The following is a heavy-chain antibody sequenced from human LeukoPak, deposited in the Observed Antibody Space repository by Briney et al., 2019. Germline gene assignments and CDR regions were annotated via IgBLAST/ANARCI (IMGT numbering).Heavy chain of an antibody. CDR3: AKGGAVTGTMYFQY. CDR1: GFTFATYT. CDR2: IRSSGDST. Sequence: GGSLRLSCAASGFTFATYTMSWVRQAPGKGLEWVSAIRSSGDSTCYADSAKGRFTISRDNSKNTLYLQMNSLRAEDTAIYYCAKGGAVTGTMYFQYWGQGTLVTVSS. J-gene: IGHJ1*01. V-gene: IGHV3-23*01. D-gene: IGHD6-19*01.